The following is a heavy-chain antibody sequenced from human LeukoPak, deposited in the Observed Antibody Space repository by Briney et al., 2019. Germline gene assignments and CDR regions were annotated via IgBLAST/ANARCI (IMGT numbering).Heavy chain of an antibody. CDR2: IYYSGST. CDR3: AREASLASYYFDY. CDR1: GGSISSGDYY. J-gene: IGHJ4*02. Sequence: SETLSLTCTVSGGSISSGDYYWSWIRQPPGKGLEWIGYIYYSGSTYYNPSLKSRVTISVDTSKNQFSLKLSSVTAADTAVYYCAREASLASYYFDYWGQGTLVTVSS. V-gene: IGHV4-30-4*01.